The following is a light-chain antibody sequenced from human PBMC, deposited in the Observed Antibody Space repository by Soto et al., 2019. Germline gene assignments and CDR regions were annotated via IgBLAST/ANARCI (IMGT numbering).Light chain of an antibody. Sequence: EIVLTQSPGTLSLSPGERATLSCRASQTVTSSYLAWYQQKPGQAPRLLIHGASSRATGIPDRFSGSGSGTDFTLTISRLEPEDFVVYYCQQYDRSPSWTFGQGTKVEIK. J-gene: IGKJ1*01. CDR3: QQYDRSPSWT. CDR1: QTVTSSY. CDR2: GAS. V-gene: IGKV3-20*01.